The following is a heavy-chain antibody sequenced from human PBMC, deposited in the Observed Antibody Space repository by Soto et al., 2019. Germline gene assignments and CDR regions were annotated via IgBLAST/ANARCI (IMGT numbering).Heavy chain of an antibody. V-gene: IGHV4-31*03. CDR2: FYSSGSI. CDR3: ARMYSSGPGWFQP. CDR1: VYFIGTGGYY. D-gene: IGHD6-19*01. J-gene: IGHJ5*02. Sequence: TLSPPCLVPVYFIGTGGYYLSWIRHHPGKGLEWIGSFYSSGSIIYNPSLRSRVSISGDMSTNQLYMSLTSVTAADTARYYWARMYSSGPGWFQPWGQGTLVTVSS.